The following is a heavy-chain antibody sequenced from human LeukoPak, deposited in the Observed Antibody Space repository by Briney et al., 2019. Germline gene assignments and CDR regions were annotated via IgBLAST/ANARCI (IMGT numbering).Heavy chain of an antibody. V-gene: IGHV1-69*04. CDR1: GGTFTTYT. CDR2: IIPILGIA. Sequence: ASVKVSCKASGGTFTTYTFSWVRQAPGQGLEWMGRIIPILGIANYAQKFQGRVTITADKSTSTAYMELSSLRSEDTAVYYCARDKGLLVVPAAIPFDPWGQGTLVTVSS. J-gene: IGHJ5*02. D-gene: IGHD2-2*01. CDR3: ARDKGLLVVPAAIPFDP.